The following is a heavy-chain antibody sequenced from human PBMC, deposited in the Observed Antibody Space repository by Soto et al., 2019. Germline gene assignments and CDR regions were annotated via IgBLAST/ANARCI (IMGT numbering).Heavy chain of an antibody. V-gene: IGHV1-18*01. Sequence: QVQLVQSGAEVKKPGASVKVSCKASGYTFASYGINWVRQAPGQGLEWLGWISPYDGYTHYAQILQGRVSMTTDTSTKTAYMELRSLRSDDTAMYYCXXXXXXXXXXXXXYYFYGMNVWGQGTTVTVSS. J-gene: IGHJ6*02. CDR2: ISPYDGYT. CDR1: GYTFASYG. CDR3: XXXXXXXXXXXXXYYFYGMNV.